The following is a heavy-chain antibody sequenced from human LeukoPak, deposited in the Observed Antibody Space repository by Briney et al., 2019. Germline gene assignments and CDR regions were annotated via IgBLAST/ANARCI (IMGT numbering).Heavy chain of an antibody. CDR2: ISYDGSNK. CDR3: ATIVGAYVAFDY. V-gene: IGHV3-30-3*01. Sequence: GGSLRLSCAASGFTFSSYAMNWVRQAPGKGLEWWAVISYDGSNKYYADSVKGRFTISRDNSKNTLYLQMNSLRAEDTAVYYCATIVGAYVAFDYWGQGTLVTVSS. J-gene: IGHJ4*02. D-gene: IGHD1-26*01. CDR1: GFTFSSYA.